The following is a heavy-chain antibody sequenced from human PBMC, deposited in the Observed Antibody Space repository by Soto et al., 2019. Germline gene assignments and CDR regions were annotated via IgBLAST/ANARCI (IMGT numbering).Heavy chain of an antibody. CDR1: GFKFSSFV. CDR3: AKVPGSRGWYVGLGAMYYFDY. Sequence: EVQLLESGGGLVQPGGSLRLSCAASGFKFSSFVMSWVRQAPGKGLEWVSGISSSGGSTFYADSVKGRCTISRDNSNNTLYLQMSSLRAEATAVYYCAKVPGSRGWYVGLGAMYYFDYWVQGALVTVSS. J-gene: IGHJ4*02. CDR2: ISSSGGST. V-gene: IGHV3-23*01. D-gene: IGHD6-19*01.